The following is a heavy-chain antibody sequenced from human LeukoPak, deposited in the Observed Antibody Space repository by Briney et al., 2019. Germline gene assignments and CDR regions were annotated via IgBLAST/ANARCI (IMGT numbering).Heavy chain of an antibody. CDR2: IIGSSGDT. J-gene: IGHJ4*02. V-gene: IGHV3-23*01. CDR3: AKGAYDYIEMGYFDY. D-gene: IGHD5-12*01. Sequence: GGSLRLSCAASGFSLINFAMSWVRQAPGKGLEWVSLIIGSSGDTFYADSVKGRFTISRDNSKNRLYLQMNSLRAEDTALYYCAKGAYDYIEMGYFDYWGQGTLVTVSS. CDR1: GFSLINFA.